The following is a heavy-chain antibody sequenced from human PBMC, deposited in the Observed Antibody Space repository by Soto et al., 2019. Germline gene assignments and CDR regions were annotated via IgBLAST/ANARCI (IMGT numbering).Heavy chain of an antibody. CDR2: IYYSGNT. V-gene: IGHV4-31*03. J-gene: IGHJ6*02. D-gene: IGHD1-1*01. Sequence: ASETLSLTCTVSDGSIRTGGYYWSWIRHHPGKGLEWIGYIYYSGNTYYNPSLQSRVLISIDMSRNQFSLKLNSVTAADAAVYYCARGSTMTLYGLDVWGQGTTVTVSS. CDR3: ARGSTMTLYGLDV. CDR1: DGSIRTGGYY.